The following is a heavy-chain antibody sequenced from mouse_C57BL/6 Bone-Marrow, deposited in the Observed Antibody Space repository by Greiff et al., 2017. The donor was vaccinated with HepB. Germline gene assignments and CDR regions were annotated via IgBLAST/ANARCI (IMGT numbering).Heavy chain of an antibody. CDR1: GYTFTSYW. Sequence: VKLQQPGAELVMPGASVKLSCKASGYTFTSYWMHWVKQRPGQGLEWIGEIDPSDSYTNYNQKFKGKSTLTVDKSSSTAYMQLSSLTSEGSAVYYCAREPFAYWGQGTLVTVSA. CDR2: IDPSDSYT. J-gene: IGHJ3*01. D-gene: IGHD6-1*01. V-gene: IGHV1-69*01. CDR3: AREPFAY.